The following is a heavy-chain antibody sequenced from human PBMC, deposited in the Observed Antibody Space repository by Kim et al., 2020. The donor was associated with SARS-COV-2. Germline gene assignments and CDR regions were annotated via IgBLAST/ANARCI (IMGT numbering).Heavy chain of an antibody. D-gene: IGHD3-3*01. J-gene: IGHJ5*02. Sequence: GGSLRLSCAASGFTFSSYGMHWVRQAPGKGLEWVAVISYDGSNKYYADSVKGRFTISRDNSKNTLYLQMNSLRAEDTAVYYCAKDASKTLWSGEGWFDP. CDR1: GFTFSSYG. CDR2: ISYDGSNK. V-gene: IGHV3-30*18. CDR3: AKDASKTLWSGEGWFDP.